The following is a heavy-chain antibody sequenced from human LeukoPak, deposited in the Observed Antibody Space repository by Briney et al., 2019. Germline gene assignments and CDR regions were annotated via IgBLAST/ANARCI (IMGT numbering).Heavy chain of an antibody. CDR2: INWNGGST. D-gene: IGHD2-15*01. Sequence: GGSLRLSCAASGFTFDDYGMSWVRQAPGKGLEWVSGINWNGGSTGYADSVKGRFTISRDNAKNSLYLQMNSLRAEDTALYYCARASYCSGGSCYSDAFDIWGQGTMVTVSS. J-gene: IGHJ3*02. V-gene: IGHV3-20*04. CDR3: ARASYCSGGSCYSDAFDI. CDR1: GFTFDDYG.